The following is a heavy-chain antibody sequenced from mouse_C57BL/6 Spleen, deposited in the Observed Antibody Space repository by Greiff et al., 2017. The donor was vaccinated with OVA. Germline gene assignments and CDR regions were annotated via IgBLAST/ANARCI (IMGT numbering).Heavy chain of an antibody. D-gene: IGHD2-4*01. CDR3: ASRGYDYDDAMDY. J-gene: IGHJ4*01. CDR2: IDPSDSET. CDR1: GYTFTSYW. Sequence: QVQLQQPGAELVRPGSSVKLSCKASGYTFTSYWMHWVKQRPIQGLEWIGNIDPSDSETHYNQKFKDKATLTVDKSSNTAYMQLSSLTSEDSAVYYCASRGYDYDDAMDYWGQGTSVTVSS. V-gene: IGHV1-52*01.